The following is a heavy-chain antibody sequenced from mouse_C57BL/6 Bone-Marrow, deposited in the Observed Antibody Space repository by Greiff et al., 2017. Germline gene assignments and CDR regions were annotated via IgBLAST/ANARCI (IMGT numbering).Heavy chain of an antibody. Sequence: VQLQQSGAELARPGASVKLSCKASGYTFTSYGISWVKQRTGPGLEWICEIYPRSGNTYYNEKFKGKATLTAAKSSSTGYMELRSLTSEDSAVYFCARLGVYARDYWGQGTSGTGSS. CDR2: IYPRSGNT. CDR1: GYTFTSYG. J-gene: IGHJ4*01. CDR3: ARLGVYARDY. V-gene: IGHV1-81*01.